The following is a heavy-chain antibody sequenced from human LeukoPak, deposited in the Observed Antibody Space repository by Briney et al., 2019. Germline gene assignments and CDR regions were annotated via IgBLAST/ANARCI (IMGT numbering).Heavy chain of an antibody. J-gene: IGHJ5*02. CDR3: ARHYYGSGSNNWFDP. V-gene: IGHV5-51*01. Sequence: GAPLKISCKGSGYSFTSYWIGWVRQLPGKGLEWTGIIYPGDSEYSYSPSFQAQVTISADKSISTAYLQWSSLKASDTAMYYCARHYYGSGSNNWFDPWGQGTLVTVSS. CDR1: GYSFTSYW. D-gene: IGHD3-10*01. CDR2: IYPGDSEY.